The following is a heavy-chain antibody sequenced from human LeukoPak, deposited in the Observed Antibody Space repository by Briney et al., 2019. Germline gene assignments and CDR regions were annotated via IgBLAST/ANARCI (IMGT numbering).Heavy chain of an antibody. CDR3: ARGNTDFEN. CDR1: GGSISIGSSS. Sequence: PSETLSLTCAVSGGSISIGSSSWNWLRQPPGKGLEWIGYIQHSGNTYYNPSLRSRVTISMDRSKNQFSLKLTSVTAADTSVYYCARGNTDFENWGQGTLVTVSS. D-gene: IGHD2/OR15-2a*01. J-gene: IGHJ4*02. V-gene: IGHV4-30-2*01. CDR2: IQHSGNT.